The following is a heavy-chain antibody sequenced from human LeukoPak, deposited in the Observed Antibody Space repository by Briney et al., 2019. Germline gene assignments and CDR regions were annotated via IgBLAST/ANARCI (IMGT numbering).Heavy chain of an antibody. Sequence: ASVKVSCKASGYTFTSYYMHWVRQAPGQGLEWMGIINPSGGSTSYAQKFQVRVTMTRDTSTSTVYMELSSLRSEDTAVYYCARNKWNYYDSSGYYFFDYWGQGTLVTVSS. CDR1: GYTFTSYY. CDR2: INPSGGST. J-gene: IGHJ4*02. D-gene: IGHD3-22*01. V-gene: IGHV1-46*01. CDR3: ARNKWNYYDSSGYYFFDY.